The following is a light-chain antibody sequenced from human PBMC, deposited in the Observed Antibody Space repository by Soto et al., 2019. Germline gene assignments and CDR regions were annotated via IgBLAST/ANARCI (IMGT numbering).Light chain of an antibody. V-gene: IGLV2-11*01. J-gene: IGLJ1*01. Sequence: QSVLTQPRSVSGSPGQSATISCTGTSSDVGGYNYVSWYQQHPGKAPKLMIYDVSQRPSGVPDRFSGSRSGNTASLTISGLQAEDEADYYCCSYAGSYTYVFGPGTKVTVL. CDR1: SSDVGGYNY. CDR2: DVS. CDR3: CSYAGSYTYV.